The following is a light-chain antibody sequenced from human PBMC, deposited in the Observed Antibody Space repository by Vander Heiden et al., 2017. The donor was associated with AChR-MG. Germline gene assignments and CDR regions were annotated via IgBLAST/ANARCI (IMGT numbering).Light chain of an antibody. CDR1: ALPKKY. Sequence: SYELTQPPSVSVSPGHTARITCSGDALPKKYAYWYQQKSGQAPVLVIYEDSKRPSGIPERFPGSSLGTMATLTISGAQVEDEADYYCYSTDSSGNQGNWVFGGGTKLTVL. CDR2: EDS. V-gene: IGLV3-10*01. CDR3: YSTDSSGNQGNWV. J-gene: IGLJ3*02.